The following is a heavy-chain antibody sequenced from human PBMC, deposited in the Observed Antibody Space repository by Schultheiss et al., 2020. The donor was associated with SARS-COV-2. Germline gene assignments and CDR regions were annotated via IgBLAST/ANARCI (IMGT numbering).Heavy chain of an antibody. CDR2: IYYSGST. V-gene: IGHV4-59*01. D-gene: IGHD4-17*01. CDR1: GGSISSYY. CDR3: ASRPTTVTTWYYYGMDV. J-gene: IGHJ6*01. Sequence: SETLSLTCTVSGGSISSYYWSWIRQPPGKGLEWIGYIYYSGSTNYNPSLKSRVTISVDTSKNQFSLKLSSVTAADTAVYYCASRPTTVTTWYYYGMDVWGQGTTVTVSS.